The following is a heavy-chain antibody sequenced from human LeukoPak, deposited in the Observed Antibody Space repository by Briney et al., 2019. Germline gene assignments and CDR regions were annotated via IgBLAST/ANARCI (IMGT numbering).Heavy chain of an antibody. J-gene: IGHJ3*02. CDR1: GGSISSYY. Sequence: SETLSLTCTVSGGSISSYYWSWIRQPPGKGLEWIGYIYHSGSTYYNPSLKSRVTISVDRSKNQFSLKLSSVTAADTAVYYCARAPPMIFDAFDIWGQGTMVTVSS. CDR2: IYHSGST. CDR3: ARAPPMIFDAFDI. V-gene: IGHV4-59*12. D-gene: IGHD3-22*01.